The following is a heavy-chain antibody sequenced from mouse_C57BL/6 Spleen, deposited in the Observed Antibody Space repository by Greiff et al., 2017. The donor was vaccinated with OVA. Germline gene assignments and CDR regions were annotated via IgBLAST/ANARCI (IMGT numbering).Heavy chain of an antibody. J-gene: IGHJ3*01. CDR1: GYSITSGYY. V-gene: IGHV3-6*01. Sequence: VQLKESGPGLVKPSQSLSLTCSVTGYSITSGYYWNWIRQFPGNKLEWMGYISYDGSNKYNPSLKNRISITRDTSKNQFVLKFNSVSTDDTATYYCARYDYVGAWFAYWVQGTLVTVSA. CDR3: ARYDYVGAWFAY. CDR2: ISYDGSN. D-gene: IGHD2-4*01.